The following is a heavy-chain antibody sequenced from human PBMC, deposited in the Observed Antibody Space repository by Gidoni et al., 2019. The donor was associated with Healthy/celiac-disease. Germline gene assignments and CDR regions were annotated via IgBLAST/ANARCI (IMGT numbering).Heavy chain of an antibody. CDR2: IWYDGSNK. V-gene: IGHV3-33*01. D-gene: IGHD2-15*01. J-gene: IGHJ3*02. Sequence: QVQLVESGGGVGQPGRSLRLSCAASGFPFSSSGMHWVRQAPGKGLEWVAVIWYDGSNKYYADAVKGRFTISRDNSKNTLYLQMNSLRAEDTAVYYCARVGCSGGSCYSGAFDIWGQGTMVTVSS. CDR3: ARVGCSGGSCYSGAFDI. CDR1: GFPFSSSG.